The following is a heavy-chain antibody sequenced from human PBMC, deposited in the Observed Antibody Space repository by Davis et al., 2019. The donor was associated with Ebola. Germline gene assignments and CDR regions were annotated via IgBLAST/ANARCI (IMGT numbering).Heavy chain of an antibody. CDR2: ISTSGGST. V-gene: IGHV3-64*02. CDR1: GFTFDDYA. Sequence: GGSLRLSCAASGFTFDDYAMTWVRQAPGKGLEYVSTISTSGGSTYYADSVKGRFTISRDNSKNTLYLQMGSLTAEDMAVYYCAREGTYYHSDGYYLEYFDYWGQGTLVTVSS. J-gene: IGHJ4*02. D-gene: IGHD3-22*01. CDR3: AREGTYYHSDGYYLEYFDY.